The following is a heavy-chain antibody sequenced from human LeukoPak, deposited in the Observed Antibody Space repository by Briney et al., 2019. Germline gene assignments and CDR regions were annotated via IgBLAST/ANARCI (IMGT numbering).Heavy chain of an antibody. J-gene: IGHJ4*02. Sequence: GGSLRLSCAVSGVTVSSNHMSWVRQAPGKGLEWVSAIYSGGGTYYADSVKGRFTLSRDISKNTLYLQMNSLRAEDTAVYYCAKAITFGGLSAIDYWGRGTLVTVSS. D-gene: IGHD3-16*01. CDR3: AKAITFGGLSAIDY. CDR1: GVTVSSNH. V-gene: IGHV3-66*01. CDR2: IYSGGGT.